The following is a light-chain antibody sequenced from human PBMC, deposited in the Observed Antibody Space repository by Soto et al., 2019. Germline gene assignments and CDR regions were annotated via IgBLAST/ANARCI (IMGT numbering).Light chain of an antibody. V-gene: IGKV3-20*01. CDR2: GAS. Sequence: EIVLTQSPATLSLSPGEGAPLSCRASQSVTKYLAWYPQKPGQAPRLLIYGASNRATGIPDRFSGSGSGTDFTLTISRLEPEDFAVYYCQQYGSSGTFGQGTKVDIK. CDR1: QSVTKY. J-gene: IGKJ1*01. CDR3: QQYGSSGT.